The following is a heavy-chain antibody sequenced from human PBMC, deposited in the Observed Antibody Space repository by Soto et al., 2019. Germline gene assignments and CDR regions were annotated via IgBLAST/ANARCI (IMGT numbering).Heavy chain of an antibody. CDR3: ARDLLTNRFDY. Sequence: GGSLRLSCAASGFTFIGYTMHWVRQAPNKGLEWVAVISYDGSNDYYEDSEKGRFTISRDNSENTLYLQMNSLSDEGTDEYYCARDLLTNRFDYWGQGSLVTASS. CDR2: ISYDGSND. J-gene: IGHJ4*02. V-gene: IGHV3-30-3*01. D-gene: IGHD1-26*01. CDR1: GFTFIGYT.